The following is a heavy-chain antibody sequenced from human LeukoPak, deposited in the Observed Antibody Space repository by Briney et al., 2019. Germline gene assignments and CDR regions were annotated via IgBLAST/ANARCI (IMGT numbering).Heavy chain of an antibody. CDR3: ARSQNYYGSGDY. D-gene: IGHD3-10*01. V-gene: IGHV4-59*01. Sequence: SETLSLTCTVSGGSISGYYWSWLRQPPGKGLEWIGYIYYSGSTSYNPSLKSRVTISVDTSKNQFSLKLTSVTAADTAVYYCARSQNYYGSGDYWSQGTLVTVSS. CDR2: IYYSGST. J-gene: IGHJ4*02. CDR1: GGSISGYY.